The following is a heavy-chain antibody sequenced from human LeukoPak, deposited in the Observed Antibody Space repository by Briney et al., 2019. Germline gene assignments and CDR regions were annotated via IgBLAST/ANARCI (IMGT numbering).Heavy chain of an antibody. V-gene: IGHV3-21*01. CDR1: GFTFSSYS. CDR2: ISSSSSYI. CDR3: ARELWGSRKNFVY. Sequence: GGSLRLSCAASGFTFSSYSMNWVRQAPGKGLEWVSSISSSSSYIYYADSVKGRFTISRDNAKNSLYLQMNSLRAEDTAVYYCARELWGSRKNFVYWGQGTLVTVSS. J-gene: IGHJ4*02. D-gene: IGHD3-16*01.